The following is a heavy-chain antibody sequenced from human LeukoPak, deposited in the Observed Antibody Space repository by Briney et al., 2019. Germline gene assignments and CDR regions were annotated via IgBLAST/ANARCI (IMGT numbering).Heavy chain of an antibody. CDR3: ARGGDVVLMVYAIPEYFDY. J-gene: IGHJ4*02. D-gene: IGHD2-8*01. CDR2: ISSSSDFI. V-gene: IGHV3-21*01. CDR1: GFTFSSYT. Sequence: GGSLRLSCVGSGFTFSSYTMNWVRQAPGKGLEWVSFISSSSDFIYYADSVKGRFTISRDNAKNSLYLQMNSLRAEDTAVYYCARGGDVVLMVYAIPEYFDYWGQGTLVTVSS.